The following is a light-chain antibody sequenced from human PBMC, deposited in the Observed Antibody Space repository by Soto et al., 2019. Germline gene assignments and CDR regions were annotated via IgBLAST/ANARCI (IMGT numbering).Light chain of an antibody. CDR1: SSDVGAYNY. CDR2: EVS. J-gene: IGLJ1*01. CDR3: SSYTSSNTYV. V-gene: IGLV2-14*01. Sequence: QSVLTQPASVSGSAGQSITISCTGTSSDVGAYNYVSWYQQNPGKAPKLMIYEVSHRPSGVSNRFSGSKSGNTASLTISGLQAEDEADYYCSSYTSSNTYVFGSGTKLTVL.